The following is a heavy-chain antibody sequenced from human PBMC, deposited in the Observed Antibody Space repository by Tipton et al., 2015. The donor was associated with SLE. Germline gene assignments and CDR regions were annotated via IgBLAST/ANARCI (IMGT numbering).Heavy chain of an antibody. J-gene: IGHJ4*02. CDR2: IYSSGST. Sequence: TLSLTCTVSGVSISTSYWSWIRQPAGKGLEWIGRIYSSGSTNYNPSLKSRVTMSVDTSQNQFSLKLSSVTAADTALYYCARSYSSAYFSYFFDYWGQGTLVTVSS. D-gene: IGHD3-22*01. CDR3: ARSYSSAYFSYFFDY. V-gene: IGHV4-4*07. CDR1: GVSISTSY.